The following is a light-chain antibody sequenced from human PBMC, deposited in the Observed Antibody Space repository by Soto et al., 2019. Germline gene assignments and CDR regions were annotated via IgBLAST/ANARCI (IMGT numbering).Light chain of an antibody. CDR2: GAS. Sequence: IVLTQSPGTLSLSPGERATLSCRAGQSVSSNYLAWYQQKPGQAPRLLIYGASSRATGIPDRFSGSGSGTDFTLTISRLDPEDCAVYYCQQYGSSLYTFGQGTKLEIK. J-gene: IGKJ2*01. V-gene: IGKV3-20*01. CDR3: QQYGSSLYT. CDR1: QSVSSNY.